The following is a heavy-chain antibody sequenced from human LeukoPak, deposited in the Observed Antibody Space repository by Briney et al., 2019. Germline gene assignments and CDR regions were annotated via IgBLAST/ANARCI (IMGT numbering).Heavy chain of an antibody. J-gene: IGHJ4*02. CDR3: ARGGSGSYYTLFDY. Sequence: GGSLRLSCAASGFTVSSNYMSWVRQAPGKGLEWVSVIYSGGSTYYADSVKGRFTISRDNGKNSLYLHMNSLRAVDTAVYYCARGGSGSYYTLFDYWGQGTLVTVSS. CDR1: GFTVSSNY. V-gene: IGHV3-66*01. D-gene: IGHD3-10*01. CDR2: IYSGGST.